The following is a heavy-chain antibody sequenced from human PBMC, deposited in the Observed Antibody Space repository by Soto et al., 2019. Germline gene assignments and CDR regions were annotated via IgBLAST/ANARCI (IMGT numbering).Heavy chain of an antibody. CDR1: GGSISSGGYY. CDR2: IYYSGRT. V-gene: IGHV4-31*03. Sequence: QVQLQESGPGVVKPSQNLSLTCTVSGGSISSGGYYWSWVRQHPGKGVEWIGYIYYSGRTYYNPSLQSRVTMSVDTSKTQFSLKLSSVNAADTAVYYCARVSDTHYAKGDAFDMWGQGTMVTVSS. CDR3: ARVSDTHYAKGDAFDM. D-gene: IGHD4-17*01. J-gene: IGHJ3*02.